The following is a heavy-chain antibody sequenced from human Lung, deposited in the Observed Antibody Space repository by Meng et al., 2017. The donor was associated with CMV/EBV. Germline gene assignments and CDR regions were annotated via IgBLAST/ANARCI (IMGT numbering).Heavy chain of an antibody. CDR3: AREGTMVRGVYYYYYGMDV. CDR2: INHSGST. D-gene: IGHD3-10*01. CDR1: GGSFSGYY. J-gene: IGHJ6*04. V-gene: IGHV4-34*01. Sequence: SXTXSLXCAVYGGSFSGYYWSWIRQPPGKGLEWIGEINHSGSTNYNPSLKSRVTISVDTSKNQFSLKLSSVTAADTAVYYCAREGTMVRGVYYYYYGMDVWGTGNXFHGAS.